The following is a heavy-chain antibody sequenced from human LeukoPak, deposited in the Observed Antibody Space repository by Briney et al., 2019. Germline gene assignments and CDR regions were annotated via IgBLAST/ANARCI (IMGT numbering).Heavy chain of an antibody. CDR2: ISAYNGNT. D-gene: IGHD2-2*01. CDR1: GYTFTSYG. J-gene: IGHJ3*02. V-gene: IGHV1-18*01. CDR3: ARAGGDIVVVPAAHDAFDI. Sequence: ASVKVSCKASGYTFTSYGISWVRQAPGQGLEWMGWISAYNGNTNYAQKLQGRVTMTTDTSTSTAYMELRSLRSDDTAVYYCARAGGDIVVVPAAHDAFDIWGQGTMVTVSS.